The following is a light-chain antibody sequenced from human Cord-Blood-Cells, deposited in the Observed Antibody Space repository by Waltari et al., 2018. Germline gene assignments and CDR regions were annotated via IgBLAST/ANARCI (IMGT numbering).Light chain of an antibody. CDR3: CSYAGSSTWV. J-gene: IGLJ3*02. Sequence: QSALTHPASVSGSPGQSITIPCTGTSSDVWSYNLVPWYQQPPGKAPKLMIYEGSKRPSGVSNRFSGSKSGNTASLTISGLQAEDEADYYCCSYAGSSTWVFGGGTKLTVL. V-gene: IGLV2-23*01. CDR2: EGS. CDR1: SSDVWSYNL.